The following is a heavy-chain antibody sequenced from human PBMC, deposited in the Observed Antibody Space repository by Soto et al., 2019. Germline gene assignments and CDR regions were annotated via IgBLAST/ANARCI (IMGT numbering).Heavy chain of an antibody. V-gene: IGHV3-33*01. J-gene: IGHJ4*02. Sequence: PGGSLRLSCAASGFTFSSYGMHWVRQAPGKGLEWVAVIWYDGSNKYYADSVKGRFTISRDNSKNTLYLQMNSLRAEDTAVYYCATDQLSLLNYDYWGQGTLVTVSS. D-gene: IGHD1-1*01. CDR2: IWYDGSNK. CDR3: ATDQLSLLNYDY. CDR1: GFTFSSYG.